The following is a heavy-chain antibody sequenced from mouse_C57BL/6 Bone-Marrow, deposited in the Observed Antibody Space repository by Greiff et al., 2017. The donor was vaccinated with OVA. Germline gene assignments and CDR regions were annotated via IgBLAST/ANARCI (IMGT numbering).Heavy chain of an antibody. D-gene: IGHD1-1*01. CDR2: ISGGGGNT. J-gene: IGHJ2*01. CDR1: GFTFSSYT. V-gene: IGHV5-9*01. CDR3: ERHGSKDY. Sequence: EVQLVESGGGLVKPGGSLKLSCAASGFTFSSYTMSWVRQTPEKRLEWVATISGGGGNTYYPDSVKGRFTISRDNAKNTLYLQMSSLRSEDTALYYCERHGSKDYWGQGTTLTVSS.